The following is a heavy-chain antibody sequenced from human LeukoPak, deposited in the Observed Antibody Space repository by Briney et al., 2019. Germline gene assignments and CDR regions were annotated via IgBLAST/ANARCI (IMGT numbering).Heavy chain of an antibody. Sequence: GGSLRHSCAASGFTFNDYGMHWVRQAPGKGLEWVAVISYDGSNKYYTDSVKGRFTISRDNSKNTLYLQMNSLRAEDTAVYYCAKLITPYSSSWYTFDYWGQGTLVTVSS. CDR1: GFTFNDYG. V-gene: IGHV3-30*18. J-gene: IGHJ4*02. CDR2: ISYDGSNK. D-gene: IGHD6-13*01. CDR3: AKLITPYSSSWYTFDY.